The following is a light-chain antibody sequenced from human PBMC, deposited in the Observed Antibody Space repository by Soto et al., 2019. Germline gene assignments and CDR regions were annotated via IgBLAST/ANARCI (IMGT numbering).Light chain of an antibody. CDR2: EVS. CDR3: SSYTSSNTYV. CDR1: SSDVGSYNR. V-gene: IGLV2-18*02. Sequence: QSVLTQPPSVSGSPGQSVAISCTGTSSDVGSYNRVSWYQQPPGIAPKVMIYEVSNRPSGVPDRFSGSKSGNTASLTISGLQAEDEADYYCSSYTSSNTYVFGTGTKVT. J-gene: IGLJ1*01.